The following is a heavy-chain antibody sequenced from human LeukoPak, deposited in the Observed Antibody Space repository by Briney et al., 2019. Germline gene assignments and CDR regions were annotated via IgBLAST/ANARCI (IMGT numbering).Heavy chain of an antibody. CDR1: GGSISNYY. CDR2: IYYSGRT. Sequence: SETLSLTCTVSGGSISNYYWSWIRQPPGKGQEWVGYIYYSGRTNYNRSLKSRVTISVDTSKNQFSLKLSSVTTADTAVYYCARVRQLAFDYWGQGTLVTVSS. J-gene: IGHJ4*02. D-gene: IGHD6-13*01. V-gene: IGHV4-59*01. CDR3: ARVRQLAFDY.